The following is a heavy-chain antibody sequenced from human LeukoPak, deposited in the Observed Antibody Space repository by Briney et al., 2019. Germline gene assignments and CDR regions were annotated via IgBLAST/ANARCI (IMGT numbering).Heavy chain of an antibody. J-gene: IGHJ4*02. CDR3: TRPDDYGDY. V-gene: IGHV3-73*01. CDR2: IRSKANSYAT. Sequence: TGRSLRLSCAASGFTFSGSAMHWVRQASGKGLEWVGRIRSKANSYATAYAASVKGRFTISRDDSKNTAYLQMNSLKTEDTAVYYCTRPDDYGDYWGQGTLVTVSS. CDR1: GFTFSGSA.